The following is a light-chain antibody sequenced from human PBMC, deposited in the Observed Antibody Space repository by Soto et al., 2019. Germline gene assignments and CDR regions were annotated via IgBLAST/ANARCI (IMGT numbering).Light chain of an antibody. CDR3: SSYTITTALV. Sequence: QSVLTQPASVSGSPGQSITISCSGTSSDVGGYTYVSWYQQHPGKAPKVIIYEVSNRPSGVSSRFSGSKSGKTASLTISGLQAEDEADYYCSSYTITTALVFGSGTKVTVL. V-gene: IGLV2-14*01. CDR2: EVS. CDR1: SSDVGGYTY. J-gene: IGLJ1*01.